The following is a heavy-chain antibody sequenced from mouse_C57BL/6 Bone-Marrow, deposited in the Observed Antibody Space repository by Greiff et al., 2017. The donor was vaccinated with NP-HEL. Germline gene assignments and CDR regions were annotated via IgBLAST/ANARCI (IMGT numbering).Heavy chain of an antibody. CDR2: IDPENGDT. CDR3: TTPLNYYGSSSWAMDY. V-gene: IGHV14-4*01. J-gene: IGHJ4*01. Sequence: VQLQQSGAELVRPGASVKLSCTASGFNIKDDYMHWVKQRPEQGLEWIGWIDPENGDTEYASKFQGKATITAYTSSNTAYLQPSILTSEDTAVYYCTTPLNYYGSSSWAMDYWGQGTSVTVSS. CDR1: GFNIKDDY. D-gene: IGHD1-1*01.